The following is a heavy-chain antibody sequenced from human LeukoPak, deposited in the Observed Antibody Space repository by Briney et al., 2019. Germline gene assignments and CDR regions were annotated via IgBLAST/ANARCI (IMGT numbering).Heavy chain of an antibody. CDR1: GFTFSSYG. CDR3: ARGSPYYDILTGYTFDY. D-gene: IGHD3-9*01. V-gene: IGHV3-33*01. J-gene: IGHJ4*02. Sequence: GGSLRLSCAASGFTFSSYGMHWVRQAPGKGLEWVAVIWHDGSNKYYADSVKGRFTISRDNSKNTLYLQMNSLRAEDTAVYYCARGSPYYDILTGYTFDYWGQGTLVTVSS. CDR2: IWHDGSNK.